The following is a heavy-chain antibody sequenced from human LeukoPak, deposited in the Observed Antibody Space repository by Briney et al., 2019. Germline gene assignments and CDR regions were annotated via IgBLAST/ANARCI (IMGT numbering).Heavy chain of an antibody. CDR1: GGSISSYY. Sequence: PSETLSLTCTVSGGSISSYYWSWIRQPPGEGLEWIGYIYYSGSTNYNPSLKSRVTISVDTSKNQFSLKLSSVTAADTAVYYCASSIEVEAPWFDPWGQGTLVTVSS. D-gene: IGHD6-19*01. V-gene: IGHV4-59*01. J-gene: IGHJ5*02. CDR2: IYYSGST. CDR3: ASSIEVEAPWFDP.